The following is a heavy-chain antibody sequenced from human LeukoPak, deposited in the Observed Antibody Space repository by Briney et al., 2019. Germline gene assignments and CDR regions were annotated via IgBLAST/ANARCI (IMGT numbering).Heavy chain of an antibody. Sequence: PXETLSLTCTVSGGSISSGGYYWSWIRQHPGKGLEWIGYIYYSGSTYYNPSLKSRVTISVDTSKNQFSLKLSSVTAADTAVYYCARGYRDYVWGSYRYHGDAFDIWGQGTMVTVSS. V-gene: IGHV4-31*03. CDR3: ARGYRDYVWGSYRYHGDAFDI. CDR1: GGSISSGGYY. D-gene: IGHD3-16*02. CDR2: IYYSGST. J-gene: IGHJ3*02.